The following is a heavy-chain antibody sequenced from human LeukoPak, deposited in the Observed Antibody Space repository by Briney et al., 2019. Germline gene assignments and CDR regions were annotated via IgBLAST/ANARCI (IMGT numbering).Heavy chain of an antibody. J-gene: IGHJ4*02. CDR2: ISAYNGDT. CDR1: GYTSTSYG. Sequence: ASVKVSCKASGYTSTSYGISWVRQAPGQGLEWMGWISAYNGDTNYAQKFQGRVTMTTDTSTTTAYMELRSLRSDDTAVYYCARGDDILTGYFRGFDYWGQGTLVTVSS. CDR3: ARGDDILTGYFRGFDY. D-gene: IGHD3-9*01. V-gene: IGHV1-18*01.